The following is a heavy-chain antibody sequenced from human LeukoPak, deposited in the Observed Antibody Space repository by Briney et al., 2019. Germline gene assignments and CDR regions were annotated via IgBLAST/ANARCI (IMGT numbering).Heavy chain of an antibody. CDR3: ARHISSGSGTYAHFDY. V-gene: IGHV4-59*08. J-gene: IGHJ4*02. CDR1: GGSISNYY. CDR2: ISYSGTT. Sequence: SETLSLTCSVSGGSISNYYWSWIRQPPGKGLEWFGYISYSGTTNYNPSLKSRVAMSMDTSKNQVSLNLNSVTAADAAVYYCARHISSGSGTYAHFDYWGQGTLVTVSS. D-gene: IGHD1-26*01.